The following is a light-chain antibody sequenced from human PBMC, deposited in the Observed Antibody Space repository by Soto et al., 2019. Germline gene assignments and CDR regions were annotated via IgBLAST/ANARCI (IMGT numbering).Light chain of an antibody. J-gene: IGKJ1*01. CDR3: QQSYSSPPT. CDR2: AAS. CDR1: QSISNH. Sequence: DIQMTQSPSSLSASVEDRVIITCRASQSISNHLNWYQQRPGKAPKLLIFAASSLQSGVPSRFSGSRFGPDFTLTISSLQPEDFATYYCQQSYSSPPTFGQGTTVDIK. V-gene: IGKV1-39*01.